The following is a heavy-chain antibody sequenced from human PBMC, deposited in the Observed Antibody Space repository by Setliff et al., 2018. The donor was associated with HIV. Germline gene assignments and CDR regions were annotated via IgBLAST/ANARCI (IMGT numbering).Heavy chain of an antibody. Sequence: ASVKVSCKASGYTFTSYYMHWVRQAPGQGLEWMGIINPSGGSTNYAQKFQGRVTMTRDTSTSTVYMELSSLRSEDTAVYYCARAGRSGSYNHCYYYMDVWGKGTTVTVSS. CDR1: GYTFTSYY. D-gene: IGHD1-26*01. CDR3: ARAGRSGSYNHCYYYMDV. J-gene: IGHJ6*03. V-gene: IGHV1-46*01. CDR2: INPSGGST.